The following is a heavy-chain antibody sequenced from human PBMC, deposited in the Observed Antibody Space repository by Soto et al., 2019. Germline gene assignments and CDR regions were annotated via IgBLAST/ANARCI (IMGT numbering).Heavy chain of an antibody. CDR2: IYWDDDK. V-gene: IGHV2-5*02. J-gene: IGHJ6*02. CDR3: AHVLVVVANYGMDV. D-gene: IGHD2-15*01. CDR1: GFSLSTSGVG. Sequence: QITLKESGPTLVKPTQTLTLTCTFSGFSLSTSGVGVGWIRQPPGKALEWLALIYWDDDKRYSPSLTCTLTITKDASKNQVVLTMTNMDPVDTATYYCAHVLVVVANYGMDVWGRGTTVTVSS.